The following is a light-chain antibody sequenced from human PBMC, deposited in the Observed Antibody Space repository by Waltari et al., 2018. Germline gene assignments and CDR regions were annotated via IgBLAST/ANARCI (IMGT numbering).Light chain of an antibody. J-gene: IGKJ1*01. Sequence: DIQMTQSPYSLSASVGDRVTITCRASQRISRYLNWYQQKQGKAPKIMIYAASSLQSGVPSRFSGSGSGTDFTLTISSLQPEDFATYYCQQSYSTPWTFGQGTKVEIK. V-gene: IGKV1-39*01. CDR3: QQSYSTPWT. CDR1: QRISRY. CDR2: AAS.